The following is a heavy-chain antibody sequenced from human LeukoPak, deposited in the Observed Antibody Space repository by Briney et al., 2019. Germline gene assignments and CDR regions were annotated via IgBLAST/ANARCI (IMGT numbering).Heavy chain of an antibody. V-gene: IGHV4-34*01. CDR2: INHRGST. Sequence: KPSETLSLTCAVYGGSFSGYYWSWIRQPPGKGLEWIGEINHRGSTNYNPSLKSRVTISVDTSKNQFSLKLSSVTAADTAVYYCARGSASYYFDYWGQGTLVTVSS. J-gene: IGHJ4*02. CDR1: GGSFSGYY. CDR3: ARGSASYYFDY.